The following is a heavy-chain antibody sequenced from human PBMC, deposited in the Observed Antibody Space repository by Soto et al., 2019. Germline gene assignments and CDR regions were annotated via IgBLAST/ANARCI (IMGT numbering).Heavy chain of an antibody. J-gene: IGHJ4*02. CDR3: ARVASRYYDFWSGYYSY. CDR2: INHSGST. Sequence: PSETLSLTCAVYGGSFSGYYWSWIRRPPGKGLEWIGEINHSGSTNYNPSLKSRVTISVDTSKNQFSLKLSSVTAADTAVYYCARVASRYYDFWSGYYSYWGQGTLVTVSS. V-gene: IGHV4-34*01. D-gene: IGHD3-3*01. CDR1: GGSFSGYY.